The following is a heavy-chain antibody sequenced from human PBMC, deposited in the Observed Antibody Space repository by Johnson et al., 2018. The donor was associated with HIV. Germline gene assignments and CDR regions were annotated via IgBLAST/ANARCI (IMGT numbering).Heavy chain of an antibody. CDR2: IYSGGDT. D-gene: IGHD2-15*01. Sequence: VQLVESGGGLVQPGGSLRLSCAASGFIVRSNYMTWVRQAPGKGLEWVSVIYSGGDTYYSDSVMGRFTISRDTSKNTLYLQMNSLRGDDTAVYYCTRVSSTSWALDIWGQGTLVTVSS. J-gene: IGHJ3*02. V-gene: IGHV3-66*01. CDR3: TRVSSTSWALDI. CDR1: GFIVRSNY.